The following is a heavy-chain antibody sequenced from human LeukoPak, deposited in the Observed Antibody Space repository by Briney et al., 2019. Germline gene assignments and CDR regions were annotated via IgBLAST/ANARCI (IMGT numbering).Heavy chain of an antibody. CDR2: VDPEDGET. V-gene: IGHV1-24*01. D-gene: IGHD3-3*01. J-gene: IGHJ4*02. Sequence: ASVKVSCKVSGYTLTELSMHWVRQAPGKGLEWMGGVDPEDGETIYAQKFQGRVTMTEDTSTDTAYMELSSLRSEDTAVYYCATLPRITIFPPDYWGQGTLVTVSS. CDR3: ATLPRITIFPPDY. CDR1: GYTLTELS.